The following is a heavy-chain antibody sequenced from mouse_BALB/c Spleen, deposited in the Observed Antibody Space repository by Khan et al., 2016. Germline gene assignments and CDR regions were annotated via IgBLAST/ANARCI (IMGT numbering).Heavy chain of an antibody. Sequence: EVQLQASGPDLVKPSQSLSLTCTVTGYSITSGYSWHWIRQLPGNKLEWMGYIHYSGSTNYNPSLKSRISITRDTSTNQFFLQLNSVTTEDHANYSFASPRPDWYCDGWGAGTTVTVSS. J-gene: IGHJ1*01. V-gene: IGHV3-1*02. CDR1: GYSITSGYS. CDR3: ASPRPDWYCDG. CDR2: IHYSGST.